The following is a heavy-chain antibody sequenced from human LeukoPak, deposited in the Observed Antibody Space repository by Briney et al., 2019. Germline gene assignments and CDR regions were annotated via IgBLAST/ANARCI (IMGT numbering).Heavy chain of an antibody. CDR3: ARQDQDTAMKYAFDI. CDR1: GGSISSYY. Sequence: SETLSLTCTVSGGSISSYYWSWIRQPPGKGLEWIGYIYYSGSTNYNPSLKSRVTISVDTSKNQFSLKLSSVTAADTAVYYCARQDQDTAMKYAFDIWGQGTMVTVSS. CDR2: IYYSGST. J-gene: IGHJ3*02. V-gene: IGHV4-59*08. D-gene: IGHD5-18*01.